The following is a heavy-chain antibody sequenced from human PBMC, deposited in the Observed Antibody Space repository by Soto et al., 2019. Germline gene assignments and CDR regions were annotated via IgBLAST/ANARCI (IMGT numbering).Heavy chain of an antibody. J-gene: IGHJ6*02. D-gene: IGHD3-3*01. CDR1: GGSISSYY. Sequence: QVQLQESGPGLVKPSETLSLTCTVSGGSISSYYWSWIRQPPGKGLEWIGYIYYSGSTNYNPSLKSRVTISVDTSKNQFSLKLSSVTAADTAVYYCARVGYDFWSGRPFYGMDVWGQGTTVTVSS. CDR2: IYYSGST. V-gene: IGHV4-59*01. CDR3: ARVGYDFWSGRPFYGMDV.